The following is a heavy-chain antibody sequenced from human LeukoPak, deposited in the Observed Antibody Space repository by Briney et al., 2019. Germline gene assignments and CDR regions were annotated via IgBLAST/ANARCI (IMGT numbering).Heavy chain of an antibody. CDR3: ARLPLGAVVVAANKNWFDP. CDR2: IYYSGST. Sequence: SETLSLTCTVSSGSISSSSYYWGWIRQPPGKGLEWIGSIYYSGSTYYNPSHKSRVTISVDTSKNQFSLKLSSVTAADTAVYYCARLPLGAVVVAANKNWFDPWGQGTLVTVSS. CDR1: SGSISSSSYY. J-gene: IGHJ5*02. V-gene: IGHV4-39*01. D-gene: IGHD2-15*01.